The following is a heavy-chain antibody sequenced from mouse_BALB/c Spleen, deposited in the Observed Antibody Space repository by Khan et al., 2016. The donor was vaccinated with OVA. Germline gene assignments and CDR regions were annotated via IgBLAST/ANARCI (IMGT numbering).Heavy chain of an antibody. V-gene: IGHV2-9*02. J-gene: IGHJ4*01. Sequence: QVQLQQSGPGLVAPSQSLSITCTVSGFSLTSYGVHWVRQPPGKGLEWLGVIWAGGSTNYNSALMSRLIISQDNSKSQVFLKMNSLQTDNTAMDDCARVSDDSYYTVDYWGQGTSVTVSS. CDR3: ARVSDDSYYTVDY. CDR1: GFSLTSYG. D-gene: IGHD2-3*01. CDR2: IWAGGST.